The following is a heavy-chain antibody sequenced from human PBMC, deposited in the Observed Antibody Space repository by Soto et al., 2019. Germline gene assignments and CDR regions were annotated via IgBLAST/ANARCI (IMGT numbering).Heavy chain of an antibody. V-gene: IGHV2-5*02. CDR1: GFSLSTSGVG. CDR2: IYWDDDK. Sequence: SGPTLVNPTQTLTLTCTFSGFSLSTSGVGVGWIRQPPGKALEWLALIYWDDDKRYSPSLKSRLTITKDTSKNQVVLTMTNMDPVDTATYYCAHRPSYCSGCSCYSGFDYWGQGTLVTVSS. D-gene: IGHD2-15*01. CDR3: AHRPSYCSGCSCYSGFDY. J-gene: IGHJ4*02.